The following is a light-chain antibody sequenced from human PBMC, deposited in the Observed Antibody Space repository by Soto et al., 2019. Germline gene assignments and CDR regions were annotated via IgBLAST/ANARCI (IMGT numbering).Light chain of an antibody. V-gene: IGKV3-15*01. CDR2: GAS. Sequence: EVVMTQSPATLSVSLGDRSTLSCRASQSVSSNLAWYQQKPGQGPRLLIYGASTRATGIPARFSGSGSGTEFTLTISSLQSEDFAVYSCQQDNNWPLTFGGGTKVDIK. J-gene: IGKJ4*01. CDR1: QSVSSN. CDR3: QQDNNWPLT.